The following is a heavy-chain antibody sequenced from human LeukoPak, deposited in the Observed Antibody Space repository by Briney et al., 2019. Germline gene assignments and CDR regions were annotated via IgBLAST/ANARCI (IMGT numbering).Heavy chain of an antibody. Sequence: GGSLRLSCAASGFTFSSCWMSWVRQAPGKGLEWVANIKQDGSEKYYVDSVKGRFTISRDNAKNSLYLQMNSLRAEDTAVYYCARDPRITMVRGVDDYWGQGTLVTVSS. D-gene: IGHD3-10*01. CDR1: GFTFSSCW. CDR3: ARDPRITMVRGVDDY. J-gene: IGHJ4*02. CDR2: IKQDGSEK. V-gene: IGHV3-7*01.